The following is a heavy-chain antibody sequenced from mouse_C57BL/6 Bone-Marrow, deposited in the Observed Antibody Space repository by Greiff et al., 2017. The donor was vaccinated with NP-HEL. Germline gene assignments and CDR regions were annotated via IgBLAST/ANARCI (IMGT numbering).Heavy chain of an antibody. D-gene: IGHD1-1*02. CDR2: ISSGSSTI. J-gene: IGHJ2*01. V-gene: IGHV5-17*01. CDR1: GFTFSDYG. CDR3: ARPRWEHYFDY. Sequence: EVQRVESGGGLVKPGGSLKLSCAASGFTFSDYGMHWVRQAPEKGLEWVAYISSGSSTIYYADTVKGRFTISRDNAKTTLFLQMTRLRSEDTAMYYCARPRWEHYFDYWGQGTTLTVSS.